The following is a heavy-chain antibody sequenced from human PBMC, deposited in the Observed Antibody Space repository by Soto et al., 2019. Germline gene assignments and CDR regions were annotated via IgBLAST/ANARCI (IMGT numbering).Heavy chain of an antibody. CDR2: IWYDGSNK. Sequence: QVQLVESGGGVVQPGRSLRLSCAASGFTFSSYGMHWVRQAPGKGLEWVAVIWYDGSNKYYADSVKGRFTISRDNSKNTLYLQMNSLRAEDTAVYYCARHYGGNPGSFDYWGQGTLVTVSS. D-gene: IGHD4-17*01. CDR3: ARHYGGNPGSFDY. J-gene: IGHJ4*02. CDR1: GFTFSSYG. V-gene: IGHV3-33*01.